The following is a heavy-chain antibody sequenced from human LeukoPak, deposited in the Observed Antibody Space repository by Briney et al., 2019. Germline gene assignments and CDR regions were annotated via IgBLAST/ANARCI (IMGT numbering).Heavy chain of an antibody. CDR2: INHSGGT. CDR3: ARQWSIAVAGPYDY. V-gene: IGHV4-34*01. CDR1: GGSFSGYY. J-gene: IGHJ4*02. Sequence: SETLSLTCAVYGGSFSGYYLTWIRQPPGKGLEWIGEINHSGGTNYNPSLKSRVTISVDTPKNQFSLKLSSVTAADTAVYYCARQWSIAVAGPYDYWGQGTLVTVSS. D-gene: IGHD6-19*01.